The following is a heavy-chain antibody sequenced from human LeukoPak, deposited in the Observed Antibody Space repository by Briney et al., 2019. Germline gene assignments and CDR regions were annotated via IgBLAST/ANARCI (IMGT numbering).Heavy chain of an antibody. CDR2: INPSGGST. CDR3: ARAAGNSAAYYFDY. D-gene: IGHD4-23*01. Sequence: GASVKVSCKASGYFFTSQYMHWVRQAPGQGLEWMGIINPSGGSTSYAQKFQGSVTMTRDTSTSTVYMELSSLRSDDTAVYFCARAAGNSAAYYFDYWGQGTLVTVSS. J-gene: IGHJ4*02. V-gene: IGHV1-46*01. CDR1: GYFFTSQY.